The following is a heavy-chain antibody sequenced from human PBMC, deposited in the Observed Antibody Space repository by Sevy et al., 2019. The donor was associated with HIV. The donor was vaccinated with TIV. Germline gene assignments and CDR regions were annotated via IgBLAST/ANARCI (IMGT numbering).Heavy chain of an antibody. D-gene: IGHD3-16*01. J-gene: IGHJ2*01. CDR2: ISYDGGKK. CDR3: TRDPFIMTLDWYFDF. Sequence: GGSLRLSCEASVFTFSSYTMHWVRQAPGKGLEWVAVISYDGGKKYYADSVQGRFTISRDNSKNTLSLQMNSLRGEDTAVYHCTRDPFIMTLDWYFDFWGRGTLVTISS. CDR1: VFTFSSYT. V-gene: IGHV3-30*04.